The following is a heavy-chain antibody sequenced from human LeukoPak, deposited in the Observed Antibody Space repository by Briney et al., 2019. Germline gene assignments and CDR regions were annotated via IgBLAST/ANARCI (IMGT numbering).Heavy chain of an antibody. J-gene: IGHJ4*02. Sequence: GGSLRLSCAASGFTFSSYSMNWVRQAPGKGLEWVSSISSSSSHIYYADSVKGRFTISRDNAKNSLYLQMNSLRAEDTAVYYCARDIAAAGTLYYFDYWSQGTLVTVSS. CDR3: ARDIAAAGTLYYFDY. CDR2: ISSSSSHI. V-gene: IGHV3-21*01. CDR1: GFTFSSYS. D-gene: IGHD6-13*01.